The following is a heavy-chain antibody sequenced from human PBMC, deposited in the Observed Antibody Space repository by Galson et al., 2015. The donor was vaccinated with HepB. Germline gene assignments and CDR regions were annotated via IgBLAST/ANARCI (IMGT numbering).Heavy chain of an antibody. D-gene: IGHD6-19*01. V-gene: IGHV3-30*18. CDR3: AKITKAYSSAWYKHYYYGMDA. Sequence: APRLSRATSAITFRKYCMPLVPPAPGKGAGWGAGILYDGSHKKYSNPAKGRFTISQNKSKKTLYLPKKSLRPEDTAVYYCAKITKAYSSAWYKHYYYGMDAWGQGTTVTVSS. CDR1: AITFRKYC. CDR2: ILYDGSHK. J-gene: IGHJ6*02.